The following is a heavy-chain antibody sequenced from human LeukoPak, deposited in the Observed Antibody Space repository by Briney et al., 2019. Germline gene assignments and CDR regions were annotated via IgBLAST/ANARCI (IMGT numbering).Heavy chain of an antibody. Sequence: ASVKVSCKASGYTFNSYDINWVRQATGQGLEWMGWMNPNTGNTGYGERFQGRVTMTRDNFISTAYMELNSLTSEDTAVYYCARGGAGTYYKRDGWFDPWGQGTVVTVSS. J-gene: IGHJ5*02. CDR2: MNPNTGNT. CDR1: GYTFNSYD. D-gene: IGHD3-10*01. V-gene: IGHV1-8*01. CDR3: ARGGAGTYYKRDGWFDP.